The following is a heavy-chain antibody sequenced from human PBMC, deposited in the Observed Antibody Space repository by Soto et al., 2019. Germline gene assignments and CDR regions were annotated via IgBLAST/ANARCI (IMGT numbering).Heavy chain of an antibody. V-gene: IGHV3-23*01. Sequence: GGSLRLSCAASGFTFSSYAMSWVRQAPGKGLEWVSAISGSGGSTYYADSVKGRFTISRDNSKNTLYLQMNSLRAEDTAVYYCAKGRGEGSSWYRNAEDFQHWGQGTLVTVSS. J-gene: IGHJ1*01. CDR2: ISGSGGST. CDR1: GFTFSSYA. CDR3: AKGRGEGSSWYRNAEDFQH. D-gene: IGHD6-13*01.